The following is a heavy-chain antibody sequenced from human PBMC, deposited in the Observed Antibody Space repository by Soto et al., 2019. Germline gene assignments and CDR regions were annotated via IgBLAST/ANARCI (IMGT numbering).Heavy chain of an antibody. Sequence: QVQLVESGGGVVQPGRSLRLSCAASGFTFSYYGMHWVRQAPGKGLEWVAVISYDATNKQYADSVKGRFTISRDNSKNPVYLQMSSLRPEDTALYYCASRGPGIAPAGMVDYWGQGTLVTVAS. V-gene: IGHV3-30*03. J-gene: IGHJ4*02. D-gene: IGHD6-13*01. CDR3: ASRGPGIAPAGMVDY. CDR2: ISYDATNK. CDR1: GFTFSYYG.